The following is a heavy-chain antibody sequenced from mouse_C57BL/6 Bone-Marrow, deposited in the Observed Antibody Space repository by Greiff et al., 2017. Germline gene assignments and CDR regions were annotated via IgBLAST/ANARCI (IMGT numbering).Heavy chain of an antibody. CDR3: ARTFYYGYDAGFAY. V-gene: IGHV1-63*01. CDR2: IYPGGGYT. D-gene: IGHD2-2*01. Sequence: QVQLKQSGAELVRPGTSVKMSCKASGYTFTNYWIGWAKQRPGHGLEWIGDIYPGGGYTNYNEKFKGKATLTADKSSSTAYMQFSSLTSEDSAIYYCARTFYYGYDAGFAYWGQGTLVTVSA. J-gene: IGHJ3*01. CDR1: GYTFTNYW.